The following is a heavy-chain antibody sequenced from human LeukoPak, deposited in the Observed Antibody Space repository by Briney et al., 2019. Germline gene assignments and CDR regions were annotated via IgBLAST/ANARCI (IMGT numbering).Heavy chain of an antibody. D-gene: IGHD6-13*01. CDR2: IYYSGST. V-gene: IGHV4-61*08. J-gene: IGHJ4*02. Sequence: SETLSLTCAVSGGSISSGDYDWSWIRQPPGKGLEWIGYIYYSGSTNYNPSLKSRVTISVDTSKNQFSLKLSSVTAADTAVYYCARETYSSSPFDYWGQGTLVTVSS. CDR1: GGSISSGDYD. CDR3: ARETYSSSPFDY.